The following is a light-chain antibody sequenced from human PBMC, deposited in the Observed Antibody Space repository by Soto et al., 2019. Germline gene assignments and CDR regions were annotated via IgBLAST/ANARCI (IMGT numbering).Light chain of an antibody. Sequence: QSALTQPASVSGSPGQSITISCTGTSSDIGSNNYVSWFQQRPGKAPTLIIYEVSNRPSGVSTHFSGSKSGNTASLTISGLLPEDEADYYCSSYTTTTRLFGGGTQLTAL. CDR2: EVS. CDR3: SSYTTTTRL. J-gene: IGLJ7*02. CDR1: SSDIGSNNY. V-gene: IGLV2-14*01.